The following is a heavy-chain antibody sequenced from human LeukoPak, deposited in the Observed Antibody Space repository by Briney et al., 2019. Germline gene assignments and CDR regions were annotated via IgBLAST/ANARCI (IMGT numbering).Heavy chain of an antibody. D-gene: IGHD3-22*01. V-gene: IGHV4-34*01. CDR3: ARGATMINAFDI. J-gene: IGHJ3*02. Sequence: PSETLSLTCAVYGGSFSGYYWSWIRQPPGKGLEWIGEINHSGSTNYNPSHKSRVTISVDTSKNQFSLKLSSVTAADTAVYYCARGATMINAFDIWGQGTMVTVSS. CDR2: INHSGST. CDR1: GGSFSGYY.